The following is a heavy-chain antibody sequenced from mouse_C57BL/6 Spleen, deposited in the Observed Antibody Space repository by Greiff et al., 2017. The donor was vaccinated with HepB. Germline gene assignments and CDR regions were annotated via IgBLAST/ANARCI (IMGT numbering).Heavy chain of an antibody. V-gene: IGHV2-6*03. CDR3: ASQLPYYYGSSYDAMDY. D-gene: IGHD1-1*01. CDR2: IWSDGST. CDR1: GFSLTSYG. Sequence: VKVVESGPGLVAPSQSLSITCTVSGFSLTSYGVHWVRQPPGKGLEWLVVIWSDGSTTYNSAHKSRLSISKDNSKSQVFLKMNSLQTDDTAMYYCASQLPYYYGSSYDAMDYWGQGTSVTVSS. J-gene: IGHJ4*01.